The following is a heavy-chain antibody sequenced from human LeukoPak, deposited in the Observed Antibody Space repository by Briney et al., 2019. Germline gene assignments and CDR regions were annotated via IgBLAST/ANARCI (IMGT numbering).Heavy chain of an antibody. V-gene: IGHV3-23*01. J-gene: IGHJ4*02. Sequence: GGSLSLSCAASGFTFSSYAMTWFRQAPGKGLEWVSAISGSGGSTYYADSVKGRFTISRDNSKNTLYLQMNSLRAEDTAVYYCAKEPHCSSTSCYDYWGQGTLVTVSS. CDR1: GFTFSSYA. CDR2: ISGSGGST. D-gene: IGHD2-2*01. CDR3: AKEPHCSSTSCYDY.